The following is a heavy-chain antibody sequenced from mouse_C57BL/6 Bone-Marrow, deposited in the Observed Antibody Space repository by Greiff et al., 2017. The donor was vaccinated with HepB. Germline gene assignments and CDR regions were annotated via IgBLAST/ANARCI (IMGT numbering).Heavy chain of an antibody. CDR3: ARWALNSSGYDY. CDR2: ILPGSGST. V-gene: IGHV1-9*01. J-gene: IGHJ2*01. Sequence: QVQLQQSGAELMKPGASVKLSCKATGYTFTGYWIEWVKQRPGHGLEWIGEILPGSGSTNYNEKFKGKATLTADTSSNTAYMQLSSLTTEDSAIYYCARWALNSSGYDYWGQGTTLTVSS. D-gene: IGHD3-2*02. CDR1: GYTFTGYW.